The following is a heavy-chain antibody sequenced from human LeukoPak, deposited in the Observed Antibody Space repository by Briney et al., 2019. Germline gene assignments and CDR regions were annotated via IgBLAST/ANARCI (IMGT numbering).Heavy chain of an antibody. V-gene: IGHV3-53*05. CDR2: IYSGGST. J-gene: IGHJ4*02. D-gene: IGHD6-19*01. CDR1: GFTVSSNY. Sequence: GGSLRLSCAASGFTVSSNYMSWVRQAPGKGLEWVSVIYSGGSTYYADSVKGRFTISRDNSKNTLYLQMNSLRVEDTAVYYCAREPYSSGWYFSYYFDYWGQGTLVTVSS. CDR3: AREPYSSGWYFSYYFDY.